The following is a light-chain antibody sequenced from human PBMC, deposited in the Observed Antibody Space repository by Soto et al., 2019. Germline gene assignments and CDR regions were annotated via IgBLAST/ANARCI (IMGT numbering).Light chain of an antibody. Sequence: VLTQSPGTLSLSPGERATLSCRASESVSTYYFSWYQQKPGQAPRLLIYGASSRATGIPDLFSGSGSGTYFTLISDILEPEYAAVYYWQQFRSSSYTFGQGTKLEIK. V-gene: IGKV3-20*01. CDR2: GAS. J-gene: IGKJ2*01. CDR1: ESVSTYY. CDR3: QQFRSSSYT.